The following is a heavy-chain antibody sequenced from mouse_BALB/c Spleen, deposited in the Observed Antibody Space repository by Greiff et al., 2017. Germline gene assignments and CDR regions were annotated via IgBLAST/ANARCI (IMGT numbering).Heavy chain of an antibody. CDR1: GYTFTDYA. CDR2: ISTYYGDA. V-gene: IGHV1S137*01. CDR3: ARGGYDGNWFAY. D-gene: IGHD2-2*01. J-gene: IGHJ3*01. Sequence: VKLVESGAELVRPGVSVKISCKGSGYTFTDYAMHWVKQSHAKSLEWIGVISTYYGDASYNQKFKGKATMTVDKSSSTAYMELARLTSEDSAIYYCARGGYDGNWFAYWGQGTLVTVSA.